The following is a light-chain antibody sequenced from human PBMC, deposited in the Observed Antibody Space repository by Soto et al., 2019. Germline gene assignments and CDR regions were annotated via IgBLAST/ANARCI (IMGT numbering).Light chain of an antibody. Sequence: QSVLTQPPSVSAAPGQKVTISCPGSSSNIENNYVSWYQQLPGTAPKLLIHDNNQRPSGVPDRFSGSKSGTSATLGITRLQTGDEADSYCGTWDSGLSGVVFGGGTKVTVL. CDR2: DNN. CDR3: GTWDSGLSGVV. V-gene: IGLV1-51*01. J-gene: IGLJ2*01. CDR1: SSNIENNY.